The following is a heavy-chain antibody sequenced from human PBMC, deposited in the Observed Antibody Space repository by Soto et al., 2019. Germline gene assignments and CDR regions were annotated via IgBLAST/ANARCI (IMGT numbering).Heavy chain of an antibody. CDR3: AALTYYYDSSGYPLLPFDY. D-gene: IGHD3-22*01. V-gene: IGHV1-2*04. CDR2: INPNSGGT. Sequence: ASVKVSCEASGYTFTGYYMHWVRQAPGQGLEWMGWINPNSGGTNYAQKFQGWVTMTRDKSISTAYLQWSSLKASDTAMYYCAALTYYYDSSGYPLLPFDYWGQGTLVTVSS. J-gene: IGHJ4*02. CDR1: GYTFTGYY.